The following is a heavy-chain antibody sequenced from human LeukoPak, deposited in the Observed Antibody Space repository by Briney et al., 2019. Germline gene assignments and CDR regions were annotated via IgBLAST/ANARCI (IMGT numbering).Heavy chain of an antibody. CDR3: ARLGWYYDILTGYSYYYYGMDV. V-gene: IGHV3-7*01. J-gene: IGHJ6*04. CDR1: GINFSTYW. D-gene: IGHD3-9*01. CDR2: IKHDGSEK. Sequence: GGSLRLSCEASGINFSTYWMSWVRQAPGKGLEWVAYIKHDGSEKYYVDSVKGRFTISRDNAKNSLYLQMNSLRAEDTAVYYCARLGWYYDILTGYSYYYYGMDVWGKGTTVTVSS.